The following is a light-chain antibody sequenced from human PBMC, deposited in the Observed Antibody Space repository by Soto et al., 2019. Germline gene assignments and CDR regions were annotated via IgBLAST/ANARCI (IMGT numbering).Light chain of an antibody. CDR1: SSNIGAGFD. CDR2: GKS. V-gene: IGLV1-40*01. Sequence: QSVLTQPPSVAGAPGQRVTISCTGSSSNIGAGFDVHWYQQLPGTAPKLLIYGKSNRPSGVPDRFSGSKSVTSASLGITGIHAEYEADCCCQSYDSRVGGSLFGGGTKLTVL. J-gene: IGLJ2*01. CDR3: QSYDSRVGGSL.